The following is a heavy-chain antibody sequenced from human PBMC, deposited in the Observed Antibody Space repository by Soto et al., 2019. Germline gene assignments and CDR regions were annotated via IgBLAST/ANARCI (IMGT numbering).Heavy chain of an antibody. CDR1: GFTFSSHS. CDR2: ISGHSEYK. J-gene: IGHJ3*02. V-gene: IGHV3-21*01. D-gene: IGHD1-1*01. CDR3: ARGETTGTTTGCDI. Sequence: EVQVVESGGGLVKPGDSLRLSCDASGFTFSSHSMNWVRQAPGKGLEWVSSISGHSEYKLYADSVKGRFTISRDNAKNSLDVEMNSLRVEVTAVYYWARGETTGTTTGCDIWGHGTMVTVSS.